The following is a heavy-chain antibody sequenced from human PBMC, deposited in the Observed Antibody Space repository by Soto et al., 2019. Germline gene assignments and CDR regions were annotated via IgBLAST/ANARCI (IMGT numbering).Heavy chain of an antibody. Sequence: GGSLRLSCAASGFTVSSNYMSWVRQAPGKGLEWVSVIYSGGSTYYADSVKGRFTISRDNSKNTLYLQMNSLRAEDTAVYYCARVVSGWYYFDYWGQGTLVTVSS. CDR1: GFTVSSNY. J-gene: IGHJ4*02. D-gene: IGHD6-19*01. V-gene: IGHV3-66*01. CDR3: ARVVSGWYYFDY. CDR2: IYSGGST.